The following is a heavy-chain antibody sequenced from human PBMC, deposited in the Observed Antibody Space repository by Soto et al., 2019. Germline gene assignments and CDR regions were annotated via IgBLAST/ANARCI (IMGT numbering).Heavy chain of an antibody. CDR3: EKNGYDILTGRKRYFDS. CDR2: ISWDGGIT. J-gene: IGHJ4*02. V-gene: IGHV3-43*01. Sequence: GGSLILYCAATGFPFDAYTMHWVRQAPGKGLEWVSLISWDGGITNYVDSVKGRFTISRDNSKNSLYLQMNSLRTEDTAFYYCEKNGYDILTGRKRYFDSWGQGTLVTVSS. CDR1: GFPFDAYT. D-gene: IGHD3-9*01.